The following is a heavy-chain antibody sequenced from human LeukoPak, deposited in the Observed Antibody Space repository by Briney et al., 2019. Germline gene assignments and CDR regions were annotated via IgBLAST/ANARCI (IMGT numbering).Heavy chain of an antibody. D-gene: IGHD6-19*01. Sequence: SETLSLTCAVYGGSFSGYCWSWIRQPPGKGLEWIGEINHSGSTKYNPPLKSRVTISVDTSKNQFSLKLSSVTAADTAVYYCARGLAVAGTILDYWGQGTLVTVSS. CDR2: INHSGST. CDR1: GGSFSGYC. J-gene: IGHJ4*02. V-gene: IGHV4-34*01. CDR3: ARGLAVAGTILDY.